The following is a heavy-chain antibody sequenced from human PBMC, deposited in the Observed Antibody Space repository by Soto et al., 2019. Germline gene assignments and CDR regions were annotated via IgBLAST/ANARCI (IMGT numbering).Heavy chain of an antibody. CDR2: ISYTGTT. CDR1: GDSISSRSYY. Sequence: LQESGPGLVKPSETLSLTCSVFGDSISSRSYYWAWIRRPPGMGLEWIASISYTGTTYYNPSLTSRAAISGDTSKNQFSLKLSFVTAADTAVYYCARFSWYAGDSITNYYMDFWGNGATVTVSS. CDR3: ARFSWYAGDSITNYYMDF. J-gene: IGHJ6*03. D-gene: IGHD6-13*01. V-gene: IGHV4-39*01.